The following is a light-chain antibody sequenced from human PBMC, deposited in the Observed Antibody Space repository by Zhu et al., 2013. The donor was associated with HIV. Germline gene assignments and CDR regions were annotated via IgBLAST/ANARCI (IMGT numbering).Light chain of an antibody. CDR1: QSVSSSY. Sequence: EIVLTQSPGTLSLSPGERATLSCRASQSVSSSYLAWYQQKPGQAPRLLIHGASSRATGIPDRFSGSGSGTDFTLTISRLEPEDFAVYYCQQYGSSLCSFGQGTKLEIK. CDR3: QQYGSSLCS. CDR2: GAS. J-gene: IGKJ2*04. V-gene: IGKV3-20*01.